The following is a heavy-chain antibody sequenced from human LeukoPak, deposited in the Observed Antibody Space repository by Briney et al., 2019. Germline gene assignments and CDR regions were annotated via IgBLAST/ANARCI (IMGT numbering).Heavy chain of an antibody. Sequence: GGSLRLSCAASGFTVSSNYMNWVRQAPGKGLEWVSVIYSGGSTYYGDSVKGRFTISRDNSKNTLSLQMNSLRVEDTAVYYCVRDGYNRFNYYFDYWGQGTQVTVSS. J-gene: IGHJ4*02. D-gene: IGHD5-24*01. CDR1: GFTVSSNY. V-gene: IGHV3-53*01. CDR3: VRDGYNRFNYYFDY. CDR2: IYSGGST.